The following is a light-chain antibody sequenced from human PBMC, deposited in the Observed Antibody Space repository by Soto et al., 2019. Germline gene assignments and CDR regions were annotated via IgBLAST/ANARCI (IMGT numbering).Light chain of an antibody. Sequence: DIVLTQSPGTLSLSPGERATLSCRASQSVSSSYLAWYQQKPGQAHRLLIYGASSRTTGIPDRFSGSGFGTDFTLTISRLEPEDFEVYSCQQYGSSPQWTFGQGTKVEIK. V-gene: IGKV3-20*01. CDR1: QSVSSSY. CDR2: GAS. CDR3: QQYGSSPQWT. J-gene: IGKJ1*01.